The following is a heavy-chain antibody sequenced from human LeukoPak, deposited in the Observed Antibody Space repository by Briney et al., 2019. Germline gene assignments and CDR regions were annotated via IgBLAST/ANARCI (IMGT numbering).Heavy chain of an antibody. J-gene: IGHJ4*02. CDR1: GDSVSSTSAA. D-gene: IGHD3-10*01. Sequence: SQTLSLTCAISGDSVSSTSAAWNWIRQSPSGGLEWLGRTYYRSKWSNDYAISVRNRITINRDTSKNQFALQLNSVTPEDTAVYYCARDSARGYGSGSRVDYWGQGTLVTVSS. CDR3: ARDSARGYGSGSRVDY. CDR2: TYYRSKWSN. V-gene: IGHV6-1*01.